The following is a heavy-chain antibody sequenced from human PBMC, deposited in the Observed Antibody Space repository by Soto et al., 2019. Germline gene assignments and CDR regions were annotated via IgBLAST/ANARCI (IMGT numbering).Heavy chain of an antibody. CDR3: ARSFGWYAVDS. CDR2: IYHSGST. Sequence: SETLSLTCTVSGGSIASSLYYWGWVRQSPGKGLEWIGYIYHSGSTYYNPSLKSRVTISVDRSKNQFSLKLSSVTAADTAVYYCARSFGWYAVDSWGQGILVTVS. V-gene: IGHV4-39*07. D-gene: IGHD6-19*01. J-gene: IGHJ4*02. CDR1: GGSIASSLYY.